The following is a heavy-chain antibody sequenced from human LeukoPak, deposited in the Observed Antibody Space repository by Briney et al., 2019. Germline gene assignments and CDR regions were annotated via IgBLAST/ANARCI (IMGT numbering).Heavy chain of an antibody. CDR2: IYSGGST. CDR1: GFTVSSNY. J-gene: IGHJ6*03. Sequence: PGGSLRLSCAASGFTVSSNYMSWVRQAPGKGLEWVSVIYSGGSTYYADSVKGRFTISRDNSKNTLYLQMNSLRAEDTAVYCCARGQWELLGTGPYYYYYYMDVWGKGTTVTVSS. CDR3: ARGQWELLGTGPYYYYYYMDV. D-gene: IGHD1-26*01. V-gene: IGHV3-53*01.